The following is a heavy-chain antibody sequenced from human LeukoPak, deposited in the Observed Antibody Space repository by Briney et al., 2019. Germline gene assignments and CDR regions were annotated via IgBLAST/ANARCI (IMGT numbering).Heavy chain of an antibody. CDR2: INPNSGDT. J-gene: IGHJ3*02. V-gene: IGHV1-2*04. CDR1: GYTFSDFY. Sequence: VASVKVSCKAPGYTFSDFYIHWVRQAPGQGLEWMGWINPNSGDTNYAQKFQGWVTMTRDTSISTAYIEVSRLKFDDTAVYYCATGGGAGTTDPSDPAPQGDACDMWGQGTMVTVSS. CDR3: ATGGGAGTTDPSDPAPQGDACDM. D-gene: IGHD3-10*01.